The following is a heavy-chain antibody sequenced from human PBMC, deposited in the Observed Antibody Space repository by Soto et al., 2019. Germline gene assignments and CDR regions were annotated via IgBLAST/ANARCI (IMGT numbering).Heavy chain of an antibody. CDR3: AREGPLAARFDS. Sequence: SETLSLTCAVYGESFSGYYWSWIRQPPVKGLEWIGEINHSGSTNYNPSLKSRVNISVDTSKNQFSLKLSSVTASDTAVDYCAREGPLAARFDSWGQGTLVTVSS. J-gene: IGHJ4*02. V-gene: IGHV4-34*01. D-gene: IGHD2-15*01. CDR2: INHSGST. CDR1: GESFSGYY.